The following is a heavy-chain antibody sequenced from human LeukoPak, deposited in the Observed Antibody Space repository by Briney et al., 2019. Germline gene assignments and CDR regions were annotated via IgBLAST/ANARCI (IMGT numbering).Heavy chain of an antibody. J-gene: IGHJ4*02. D-gene: IGHD6-13*01. CDR1: GFTFSSYS. Sequence: GRSLRLSCAASGFTFSSYSMNWVRQAPGKGLEWVSSISSSSSYIYYADSVKGRFTISRDNAKNSLYLQMNSLRAEDTAVYYCARGIAGIAAAGAHFDYWGQGTLVTVSS. V-gene: IGHV3-21*01. CDR2: ISSSSSYI. CDR3: ARGIAGIAAAGAHFDY.